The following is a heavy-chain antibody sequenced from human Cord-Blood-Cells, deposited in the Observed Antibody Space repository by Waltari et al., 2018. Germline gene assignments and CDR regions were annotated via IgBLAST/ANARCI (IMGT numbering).Heavy chain of an antibody. CDR1: GGSFSGYY. Sequence: QVQLQQWGAGLLKPSETLSLTCAVYGGSFSGYYWSWIRQPPGKGLEWIGEINNSGSTNYNPSLKSRVTISVDTSKNQFSLKLSSVTAADTAVYYCARRYKILGSGSYYDAFDIWGQGTMVTVSS. CDR3: ARRYKILGSGSYYDAFDI. D-gene: IGHD3-10*01. V-gene: IGHV4-34*01. J-gene: IGHJ3*02. CDR2: INNSGST.